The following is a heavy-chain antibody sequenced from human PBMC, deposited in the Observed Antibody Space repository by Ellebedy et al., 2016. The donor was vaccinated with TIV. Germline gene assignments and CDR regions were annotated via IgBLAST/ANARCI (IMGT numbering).Heavy chain of an antibody. CDR2: IYHSGST. D-gene: IGHD3-16*01. CDR1: GGSISSGEYH. CDR3: ARWDGPGGYFDY. J-gene: IGHJ4*02. Sequence: SCTVSGGSISSGEYHWTWIRQHPGKGLEWIGSIYHSGSTHHNPSLKSRVIMSVDTSKNQFSLKLTSVTAADTAVYYCARWDGPGGYFDYWGQGTLVTVSS. V-gene: IGHV4-31*02.